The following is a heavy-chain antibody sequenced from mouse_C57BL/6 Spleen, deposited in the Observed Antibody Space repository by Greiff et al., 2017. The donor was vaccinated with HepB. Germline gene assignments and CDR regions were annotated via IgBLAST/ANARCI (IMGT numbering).Heavy chain of an antibody. J-gene: IGHJ4*01. CDR3: AREDGLRQRAMDY. CDR1: GYTFTSYD. Sequence: QVQLKESGPELVKPGASVKLSCKASGYTFTSYDINWVKQRPGQGLEWIGWIYPRDGSTKYNEKFKGKATLTVDTSSSTAYMELHSLTSEDSAVYFCAREDGLRQRAMDYWGQGTSVTVSS. V-gene: IGHV1-85*01. D-gene: IGHD2-4*01. CDR2: IYPRDGST.